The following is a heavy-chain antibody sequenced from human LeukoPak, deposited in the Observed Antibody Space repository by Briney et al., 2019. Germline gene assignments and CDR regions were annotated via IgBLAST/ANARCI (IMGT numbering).Heavy chain of an antibody. CDR1: GGSISSSSYY. D-gene: IGHD3-9*01. CDR3: ARGPIWDYDILKTPSEYFQH. CDR2: IYYSGST. Sequence: SETLSLTCTVSGGSISSSSYYWGWIRQPPGKGLEWIGSIYYSGSTYYNPPLKSRVTISVDTSKNQFSLKLSSVTAADTAVYYCARGPIWDYDILKTPSEYFQHWGQGTLVTVSS. J-gene: IGHJ1*01. V-gene: IGHV4-39*01.